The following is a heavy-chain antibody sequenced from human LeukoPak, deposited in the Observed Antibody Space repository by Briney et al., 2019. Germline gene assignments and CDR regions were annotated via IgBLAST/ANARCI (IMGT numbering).Heavy chain of an antibody. D-gene: IGHD3-9*01. Sequence: GGSLRLSCAASGFTFSNYAMSCVRQAPGKGLEWVSAIVGSGGSTYYADSVKGRFTISRDNPKNTLYLQMNSLRAEDTAVYYCAKWGDYDILTGYYDSDYWGKGTLVTVSS. CDR2: IVGSGGST. J-gene: IGHJ4*02. CDR1: GFTFSNYA. CDR3: AKWGDYDILTGYYDSDY. V-gene: IGHV3-23*01.